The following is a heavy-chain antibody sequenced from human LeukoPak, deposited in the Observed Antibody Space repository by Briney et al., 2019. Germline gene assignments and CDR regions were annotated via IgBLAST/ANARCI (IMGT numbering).Heavy chain of an antibody. D-gene: IGHD3/OR15-3a*01. J-gene: IGHJ4*02. Sequence: GASVKVSCKASGYAFTTSDINWVRQATGQGLEWMGWMRPYGGNTRYAQKFQARITMTRNTSASTAYMELSSLTSEDTAVYYCARGGSFGLKANLDSWGQGTLVTVSS. CDR3: ARGGSFGLKANLDS. CDR2: MRPYGGNT. CDR1: GYAFTTSD. V-gene: IGHV1-8*01.